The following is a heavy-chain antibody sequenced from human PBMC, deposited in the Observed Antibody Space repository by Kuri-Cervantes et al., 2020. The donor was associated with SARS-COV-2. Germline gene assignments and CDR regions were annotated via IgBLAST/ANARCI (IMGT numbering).Heavy chain of an antibody. CDR1: GGSFSDYY. D-gene: IGHD3-22*01. CDR2: INHSGNT. Sequence: SQTLSLTCAAYGGSFSDYYWSWVRQPPGKGLEWIGEINHSGNTNYDPSLKSRVTISIDTSKNQFSLKLSSVTAADTAVYYCARLFYDSSGYYGYFDYWGQGTLVTVSS. J-gene: IGHJ4*02. V-gene: IGHV4-34*01. CDR3: ARLFYDSSGYYGYFDY.